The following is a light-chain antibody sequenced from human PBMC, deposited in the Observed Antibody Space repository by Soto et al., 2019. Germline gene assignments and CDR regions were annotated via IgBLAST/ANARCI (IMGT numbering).Light chain of an antibody. CDR2: DAS. Sequence: VLTQSPGTLSLSPGGSATLSCRASQNINNNYLAWYQHKPGQAPRLLMYDASLRATGVPDRFSGSGSGTDVTLTISRLEPDDYAVYYCQQHGISHITFGQGTRLEI. J-gene: IGKJ5*01. CDR3: QQHGISHIT. CDR1: QNINNNY. V-gene: IGKV3-20*01.